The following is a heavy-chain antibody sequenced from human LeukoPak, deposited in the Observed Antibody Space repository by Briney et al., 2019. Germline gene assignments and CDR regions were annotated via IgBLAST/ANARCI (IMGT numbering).Heavy chain of an antibody. CDR1: GFAFSSYA. Sequence: PGGSLRLSCAASGFAFSSYAMHWVRQAPGKGLEWVAVISYDGSNKYYADSVKGRFTISRDNSKNTLYLQMNTLTAGDTAVYYCAREVSGWFEGDYWGQGTLVTVSS. V-gene: IGHV3-30-3*01. D-gene: IGHD6-19*01. J-gene: IGHJ4*02. CDR3: AREVSGWFEGDY. CDR2: ISYDGSNK.